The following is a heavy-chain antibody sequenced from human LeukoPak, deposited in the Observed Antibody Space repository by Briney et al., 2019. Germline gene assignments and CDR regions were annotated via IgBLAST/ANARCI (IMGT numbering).Heavy chain of an antibody. CDR3: ATAGSGWYSNFFYMDV. V-gene: IGHV3-48*03. Sequence: PGGSLRLSCAASGFTFSSYEMNWVRQPPGKGLEWVSYFSATTGDIFYADSVKGRFTISRDNARSSLYLQMNSLRADDTATYYCATAGSGWYSNFFYMDVWGKGTTVTISS. J-gene: IGHJ6*03. CDR1: GFTFSSYE. D-gene: IGHD6-19*01. CDR2: FSATTGDI.